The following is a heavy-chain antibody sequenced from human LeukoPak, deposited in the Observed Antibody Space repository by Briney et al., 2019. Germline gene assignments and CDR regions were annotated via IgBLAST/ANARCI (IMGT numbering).Heavy chain of an antibody. Sequence: PGGSLRLSCTASGFTFGAYAMSWFRQAPGKGLEWLGFIRSKTHSGATEYAASVRGRFTLSRDDSKSIAYLQMNSLKTEDTAMYYCTRGYSYGYHWGQGTLVTVSS. J-gene: IGHJ5*02. V-gene: IGHV3-49*03. CDR2: IRSKTHSGAT. D-gene: IGHD5-18*01. CDR1: GFTFGAYA. CDR3: TRGYSYGYH.